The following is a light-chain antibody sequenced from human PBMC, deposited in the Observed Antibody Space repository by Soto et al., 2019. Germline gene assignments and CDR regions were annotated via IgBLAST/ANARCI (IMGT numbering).Light chain of an antibody. Sequence: EVVMTLSPATLSVSPGGRATLSCRASQSISDTLAWYQQKPGQAPRPLIHGASTRAPGFPARFSGSGSGTDFTLTISSLQSEDFAVYYCQQYDNWPWPFGQGTKVDIK. CDR1: QSISDT. V-gene: IGKV3-15*01. CDR3: QQYDNWPWP. CDR2: GAS. J-gene: IGKJ1*01.